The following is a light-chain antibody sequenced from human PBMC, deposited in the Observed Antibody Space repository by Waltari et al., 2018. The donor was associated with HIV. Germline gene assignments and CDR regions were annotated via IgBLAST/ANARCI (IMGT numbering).Light chain of an antibody. V-gene: IGLV1-51*01. Sequence: QSVLTQPPSGSAAPGQRVTISCSGSSSNIGNNYVFWYQQLPGTAPKLLIYDNNKRPSGIPDRFSGSKSGPSATLGITGLQTGDEADYYCGTWDSSLSAVVFGGGTKLTVL. J-gene: IGLJ2*01. CDR3: GTWDSSLSAVV. CDR1: SSNIGNNY. CDR2: DNN.